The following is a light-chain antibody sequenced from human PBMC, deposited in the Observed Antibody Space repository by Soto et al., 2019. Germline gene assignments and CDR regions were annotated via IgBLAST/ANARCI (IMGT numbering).Light chain of an antibody. CDR3: QQRSNWPLT. CDR1: QSVGKIF. Sequence: EIVLTQSPGTLSLSPGEGATLSCRASQSVGKIFLAWYQQKPGQAPRLLIYAGSNRATGIPARFSGSGSGTDCTLTISSLEPEDFEVYYGQQRSNWPLTFGGGTKVDI. CDR2: AGS. V-gene: IGKV3-11*01. J-gene: IGKJ4*01.